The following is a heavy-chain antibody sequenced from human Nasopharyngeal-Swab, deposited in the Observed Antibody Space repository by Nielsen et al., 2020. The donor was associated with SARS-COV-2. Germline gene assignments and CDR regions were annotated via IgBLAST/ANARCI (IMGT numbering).Heavy chain of an antibody. V-gene: IGHV3-21*01. Sequence: GGSLRLSFAASGFTFNNYNFNWVRQAPGKGLEWVSSISSLSINIYYADPVKGRSTIPRDNAKNSLYLQMTSLRAEDTAVYYCARDGLDYDFWSSYFMDVWGQGTTVTVSS. CDR3: ARDGLDYDFWSSYFMDV. D-gene: IGHD3-3*01. CDR2: ISSLSINI. J-gene: IGHJ6*02. CDR1: GFTFNNYN.